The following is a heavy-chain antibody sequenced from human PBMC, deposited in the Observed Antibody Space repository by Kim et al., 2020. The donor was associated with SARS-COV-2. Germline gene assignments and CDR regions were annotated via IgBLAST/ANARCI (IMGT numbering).Heavy chain of an antibody. Sequence: SVKVSCKASGGTFSSYAISWVRQAPGQGLEWMGGIIPIFGTANYAQKFQGRVTITADESTSTAYMELSSLRSEDTAVYYCASMESGSALRYFDWRPWSGWGQGTLVTVSS. CDR1: GGTFSSYA. V-gene: IGHV1-69*13. CDR3: ASMESGSALRYFDWRPWSG. J-gene: IGHJ4*02. CDR2: IIPIFGTA. D-gene: IGHD3-9*01.